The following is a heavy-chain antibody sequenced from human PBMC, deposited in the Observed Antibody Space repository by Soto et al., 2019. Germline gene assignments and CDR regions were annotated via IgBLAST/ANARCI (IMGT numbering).Heavy chain of an antibody. J-gene: IGHJ4*02. CDR1: GGTFSSYA. V-gene: IGHV1-69*12. CDR3: AREKTVGAKTSGSYNI. CDR2: IIPIFGTA. Sequence: QVQLVQSGAEVKKPGSSVKVSCKASGGTFSSYAISWVRQAPGQGLEWMGGIIPIFGTANYAQKFQGRVTITADESTSTAYMELSSLRSEDTAVYYGAREKTVGAKTSGSYNIWGQGTLVTVSS. D-gene: IGHD3-10*01.